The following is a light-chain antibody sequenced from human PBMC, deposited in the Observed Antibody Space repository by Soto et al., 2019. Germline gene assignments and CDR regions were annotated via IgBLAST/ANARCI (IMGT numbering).Light chain of an antibody. V-gene: IGKV3-20*01. CDR2: GAS. Sequence: IVLTQSPGTLSLSPGEGATLSRRASQSVSSSYLAWYQQKPGQAPRLLIYGASSRDTGIPDRVSGSGSGTDFTLSISRLEPADFAVDDCQQYGSSHITFGPGTRLEIK. CDR1: QSVSSSY. CDR3: QQYGSSHIT. J-gene: IGKJ5*01.